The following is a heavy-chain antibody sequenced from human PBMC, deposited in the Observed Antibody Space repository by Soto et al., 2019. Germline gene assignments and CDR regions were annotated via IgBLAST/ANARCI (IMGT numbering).Heavy chain of an antibody. J-gene: IGHJ4*02. V-gene: IGHV4-34*01. CDR3: ARWNSSSRPFDY. Sequence: SETLSLTCAVYGGSFSGYYWSWIRQPPGKGLEWIGEINHSGSTNYNPSLKSRVTISVDTSKNQFSLKLSSVTAADTAVYYCARWNSSSRPFDYWGQGTLVTVS. CDR2: INHSGST. CDR1: GGSFSGYY. D-gene: IGHD6-13*01.